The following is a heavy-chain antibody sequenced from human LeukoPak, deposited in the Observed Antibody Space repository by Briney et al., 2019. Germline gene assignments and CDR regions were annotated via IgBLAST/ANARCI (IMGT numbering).Heavy chain of an antibody. CDR2: ISAYNGNT. CDR3: ASYPRSIPTPPFDY. D-gene: IGHD2-21*01. J-gene: IGHJ4*02. Sequence: ASVKVSCKASGYTFTSYGISWVRQAPGQGLEWMGWISAYNGNTNYAQKLQGRATMTTDTSTSTAYMELRSLRSDDTAVYFCASYPRSIPTPPFDYWGQGTLVTVSS. CDR1: GYTFTSYG. V-gene: IGHV1-18*01.